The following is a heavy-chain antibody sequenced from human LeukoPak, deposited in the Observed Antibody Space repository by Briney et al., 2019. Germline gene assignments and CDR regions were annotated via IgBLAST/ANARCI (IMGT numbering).Heavy chain of an antibody. J-gene: IGHJ5*02. CDR1: GFTFSSYS. CDR3: ARGADGVSSNSRGWFDP. D-gene: IGHD2-15*01. CDR2: ISSSSSYI. Sequence: GGSLRLSCAASGFTFSSYSMNWVRQAPGKGLEWVSSISSSSSYIYYADSVKGRFTISRDNAKNSLYLQMNSLRAEDTAVYSCARGADGVSSNSRGWFDPWGQGTLVTVSS. V-gene: IGHV3-21*01.